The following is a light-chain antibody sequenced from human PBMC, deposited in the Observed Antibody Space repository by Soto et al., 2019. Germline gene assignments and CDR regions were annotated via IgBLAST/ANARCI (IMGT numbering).Light chain of an antibody. Sequence: EVVLTQSPGTLSLSPGERATLSCRASQSFSSPYLAWYQQKPGQAPRLLIYGAATRATGVPDRFSGSGFGTDFTLSISSLEPEDFAVYYCQQYEDSPFTFGPRTKVDIK. CDR1: QSFSSPY. CDR2: GAA. CDR3: QQYEDSPFT. V-gene: IGKV3-20*01. J-gene: IGKJ3*01.